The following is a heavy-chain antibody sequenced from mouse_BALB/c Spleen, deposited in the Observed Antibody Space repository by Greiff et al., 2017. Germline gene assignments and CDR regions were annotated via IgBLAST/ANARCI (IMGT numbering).Heavy chain of an antibody. Sequence: EVQRVESGGGLVKPGGSLKLSCAASGFTFSSYAMSWVRQSPEKRLEWVAEISSGGSYTYYPDTVTGRFTISRDNAKNTLYLEMSSLRSEDTAMYYCARDSLLRIKDYWGQGTSVTVSS. D-gene: IGHD1-2*01. CDR2: ISSGGSYT. CDR3: ARDSLLRIKDY. J-gene: IGHJ4*01. V-gene: IGHV5-9-4*01. CDR1: GFTFSSYA.